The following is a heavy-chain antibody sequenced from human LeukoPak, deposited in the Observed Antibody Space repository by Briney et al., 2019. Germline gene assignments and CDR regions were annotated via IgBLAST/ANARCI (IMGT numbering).Heavy chain of an antibody. CDR3: AKDRSSSWYANAFDI. Sequence: GGCLRLSCAPSRFTFSSYAMSWGPQAPGKGLEWGSAISGSGGSRYYADSVKGRFTISRDNSKNTLYLQMNSLRAEDTAVYYCAKDRSSSWYANAFDIWGQGTMVTVSS. J-gene: IGHJ3*02. CDR2: ISGSGGSR. CDR1: RFTFSSYA. D-gene: IGHD6-13*01. V-gene: IGHV3-23*01.